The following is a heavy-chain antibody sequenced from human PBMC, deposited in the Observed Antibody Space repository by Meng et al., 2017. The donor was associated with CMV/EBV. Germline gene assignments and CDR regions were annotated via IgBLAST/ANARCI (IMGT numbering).Heavy chain of an antibody. V-gene: IGHV1-18*01. CDR2: ISAYNGNT. D-gene: IGHD2-2*02. CDR3: ARDGRGIWDCSSTSCYNPYYYYGMDV. CDR1: GYTFTSYG. J-gene: IGHJ6*02. Sequence: ASVKVSCKASGYTFTSYGISWVRQAPGQGLEWMGWISAYNGNTNYAQKLQGRVTMTTDTSTSTAYMELRSLRSDDTAVYYRARDGRGIWDCSSTSCYNPYYYYGMDVWGQGTTVTVSS.